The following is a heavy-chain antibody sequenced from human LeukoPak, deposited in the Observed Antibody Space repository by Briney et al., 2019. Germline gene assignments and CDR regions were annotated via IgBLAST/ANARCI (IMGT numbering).Heavy chain of an antibody. J-gene: IGHJ6*02. CDR3: ARLSITMRHWDV. D-gene: IGHD3-22*01. CDR1: GYTFSMYE. V-gene: IGHV3-13*01. Sequence: GGSLRLSCADSGYTFSMYEMHWVRQPTGKGLEWVSVIGVAGDTYYSASVKGRFLISRESAKNSVDLQMNSLSPGDTAVYYCARLSITMRHWDVWGQGTSVTVSS. CDR2: IGVAGDT.